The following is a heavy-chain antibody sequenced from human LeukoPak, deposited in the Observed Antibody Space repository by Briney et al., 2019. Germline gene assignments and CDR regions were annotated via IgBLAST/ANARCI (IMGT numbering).Heavy chain of an antibody. CDR1: GYSFTSYW. CDR3: ARRYQLPGKDAFDI. CDR2: IYPGDSDT. Sequence: GESLKISCKGSGYSFTSYWIGWVRQMPGKGLEWMGTIYPGDSDTRYSPSFQGQVTISADKSISTAYLQWSSLKASDTAMYYCARRYQLPGKDAFDIWGQGTMVAVSS. V-gene: IGHV5-51*01. J-gene: IGHJ3*02. D-gene: IGHD2-2*01.